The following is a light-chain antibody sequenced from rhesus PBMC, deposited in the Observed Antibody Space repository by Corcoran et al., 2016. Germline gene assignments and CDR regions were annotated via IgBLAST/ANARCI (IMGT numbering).Light chain of an antibody. CDR3: QHYYSTPWT. CDR1: QGITND. V-gene: IGKV1-25*01. J-gene: IGKJ1*01. Sequence: DIQMTQSLSSLSASVGDRVTITCRASQGITNDLAWYQQKPGETPKVLIYEASSLQSGIPSRFSVSGSVTDFTLTISSLQPEEFATYYCQHYYSTPWTFGQGTKVEIK. CDR2: EAS.